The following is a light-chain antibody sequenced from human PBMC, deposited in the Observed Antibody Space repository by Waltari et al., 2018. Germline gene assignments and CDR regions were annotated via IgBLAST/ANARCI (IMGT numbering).Light chain of an antibody. CDR1: HEISND. J-gene: IGKJ4*01. CDR2: GAS. CDR3: QQYYGYPLT. Sequence: DIQMTQSPPSLSASVGDRVTITCRASHEISNDLAWFNQKPGKAPKSLIYGASNLQIGVPSRFRGSGSGTDFTLTINSLHSEDVGTYYCQQYYGYPLTFGAGTKVEI. V-gene: IGKV1-16*01.